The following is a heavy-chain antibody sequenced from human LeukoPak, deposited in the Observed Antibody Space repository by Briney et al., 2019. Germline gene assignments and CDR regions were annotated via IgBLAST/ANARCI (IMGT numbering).Heavy chain of an antibody. CDR1: GFTFSSYS. CDR2: ISSSSSYI. CDR3: AGTYYYGSGSYYYFDY. Sequence: GGSLRLSCAASGFTFSSYSMNWVRQAPGKGLEWVSSISSSSSYIYYADSVKGRFTISRDNAKNSLYLQMNSLRAEDTAVYYCAGTYYYGSGSYYYFDYWGQGTLVTVSS. V-gene: IGHV3-21*01. J-gene: IGHJ4*02. D-gene: IGHD3-10*01.